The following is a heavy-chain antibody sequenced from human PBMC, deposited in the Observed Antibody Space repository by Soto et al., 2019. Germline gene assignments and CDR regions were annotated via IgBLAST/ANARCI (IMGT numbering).Heavy chain of an antibody. J-gene: IGHJ4*02. CDR2: IYYSGST. D-gene: IGHD6-19*01. CDR3: ARVVAVAGDYFDY. CDR1: GCSISSYY. V-gene: IGHV4-59*08. Sequence: ETLSLTCTVSGCSISSYYWSLIRQPPWKGLEWIGYIYYSGSTNYNPSLKSRVTISVDTSKNQFSLKLSSVTAADTAVYYCARVVAVAGDYFDYWGPGTLVTVS.